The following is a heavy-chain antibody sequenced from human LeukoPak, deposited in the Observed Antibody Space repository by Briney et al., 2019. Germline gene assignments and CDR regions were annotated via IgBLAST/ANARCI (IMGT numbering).Heavy chain of an antibody. Sequence: SGTLSLTCAVSGGSISISNSNWWSWIRQPPGKGLEWIGEIYHSGSTNYNPSLKSRVTISVDKSKNQFSLKLSSVTAADTAVYYCARDLHGGNSFTSDWYFDLWGRGTLVTVSS. J-gene: IGHJ2*01. V-gene: IGHV4-4*02. D-gene: IGHD4-23*01. CDR2: IYHSGST. CDR3: ARDLHGGNSFTSDWYFDL. CDR1: GGSISISNSNW.